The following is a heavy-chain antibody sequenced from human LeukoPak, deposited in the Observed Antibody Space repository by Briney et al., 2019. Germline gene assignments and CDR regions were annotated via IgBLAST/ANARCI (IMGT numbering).Heavy chain of an antibody. Sequence: PGGSLRLSCAASGXAFNTYWMHWVRQAPGKGLVWVSCMNTDGSSTSYADSVKGRFTISRDNAKNTLYLQMNSLRAEDTAVYYCARDRGYSPDYWGQGTLVTVSS. J-gene: IGHJ4*02. D-gene: IGHD5-18*01. CDR2: MNTDGSST. CDR3: ARDRGYSPDY. V-gene: IGHV3-74*01. CDR1: GXAFNTYW.